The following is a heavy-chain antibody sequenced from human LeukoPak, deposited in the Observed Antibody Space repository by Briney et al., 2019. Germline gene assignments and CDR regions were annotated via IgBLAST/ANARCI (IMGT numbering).Heavy chain of an antibody. J-gene: IGHJ4*02. V-gene: IGHV3-23*01. CDR3: AKGAGGSYGLYYFDY. CDR2: IIASGGKT. CDR1: GFTFSRYA. Sequence: GGALRLSCAASGFTFSRYAMSWVCQAPGKGLEGVSSIIASGGKTYYADSVKGRFTISRDNSKKTVYMQMNTLGAEDTAGYYCAKGAGGSYGLYYFDYWGQGTLVTVSS. D-gene: IGHD4-17*01.